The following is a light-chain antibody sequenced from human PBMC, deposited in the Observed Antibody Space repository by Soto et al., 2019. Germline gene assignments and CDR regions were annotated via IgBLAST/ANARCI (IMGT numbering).Light chain of an antibody. CDR1: QSVSSH. V-gene: IGKV3-11*01. J-gene: IGKJ2*01. CDR2: DAS. CDR3: QQRTNWPPGST. Sequence: EIVLTQSPATLSLSPGERATLSCRASQSVSSHLAWYQHKPGQPPRLLIYDASSRATGIPARFSGSGSGTDFTLTIGSLEPEDFALYSCQQRTNWPPGSTFGQGTKLEIK.